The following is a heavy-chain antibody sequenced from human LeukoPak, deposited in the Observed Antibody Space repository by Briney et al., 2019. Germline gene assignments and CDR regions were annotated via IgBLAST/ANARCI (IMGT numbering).Heavy chain of an antibody. CDR3: AKVGGRSGSRYLDC. Sequence: PPETLSLTCSVSGYSITTDDYWGWIRQPPGKGLEWSGSIYHSGTTYYNPSLKSRGTISLGTSKNQFSLRLNSVTAADTAIYYCAKVGGRSGSRYLDCWGQGTLVTVSS. CDR1: GYSITTDDY. CDR2: IYHSGTT. D-gene: IGHD3-9*01. V-gene: IGHV4-38-2*02. J-gene: IGHJ4*02.